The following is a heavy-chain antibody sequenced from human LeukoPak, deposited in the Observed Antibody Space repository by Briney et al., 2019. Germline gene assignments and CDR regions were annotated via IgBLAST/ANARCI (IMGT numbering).Heavy chain of an antibody. V-gene: IGHV4-59*12. J-gene: IGHJ3*02. Sequence: SETLSLTCTVSGGSISSYYWSWILQPPGKGLEWIGYIYYSGSTNYNPSLKSRVTISVDTSKNQFSLKLSSVTAADTAVYYCAREVWSAFDIWGQGTMVTVSS. D-gene: IGHD2-21*01. CDR1: GGSISSYY. CDR2: IYYSGST. CDR3: AREVWSAFDI.